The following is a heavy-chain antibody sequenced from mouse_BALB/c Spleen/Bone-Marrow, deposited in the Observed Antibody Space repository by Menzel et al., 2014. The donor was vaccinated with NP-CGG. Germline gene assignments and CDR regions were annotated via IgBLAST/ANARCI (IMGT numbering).Heavy chain of an antibody. CDR1: GFTFSTYG. V-gene: IGHV5-6*02. CDR2: ISSGGGYT. Sequence: DVKLVESGGDLVKPGGSPKLSCAASGFTFSTYGMSWVRQTPDKRLEWVATISSGGGYTYYPDSVKGRFTISRDNANNTLYLQMSSLKSEDTAMYYCTRQRNWDHYAMDYWGQGASVTVSS. D-gene: IGHD4-1*01. J-gene: IGHJ4*01. CDR3: TRQRNWDHYAMDY.